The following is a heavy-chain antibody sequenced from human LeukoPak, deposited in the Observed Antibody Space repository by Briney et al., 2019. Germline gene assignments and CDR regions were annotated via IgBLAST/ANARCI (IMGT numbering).Heavy chain of an antibody. CDR3: AREEAVADHLFDY. D-gene: IGHD6-19*01. CDR2: IIPILGIA. J-gene: IGHJ4*02. Sequence: GASVKVSCKASGYTFTSYAMNWVRQAPGQGLEWMGRIIPILGIANYAQKFQGRVTITADKSTSTAYMELSSLRSEDTAVYYCAREEAVADHLFDYWGQGTLVTVSS. V-gene: IGHV1-69*04. CDR1: GYTFTSYA.